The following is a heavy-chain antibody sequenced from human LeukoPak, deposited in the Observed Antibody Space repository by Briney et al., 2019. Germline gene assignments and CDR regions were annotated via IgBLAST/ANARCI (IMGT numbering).Heavy chain of an antibody. J-gene: IGHJ4*02. CDR2: ISYTGSA. V-gene: IGHV4-59*01. CDR3: ARDKQTGDY. D-gene: IGHD3-9*01. CDR1: GGSISGYY. Sequence: SVTLSLTCTVSGGSISGYYWNWIRQPPGKGLEWIGYISYTGSADYNPSLKSRVTISVDTSKNQFSLKVTSLTAADTAVYYCARDKQTGDYWGQGTLVTV.